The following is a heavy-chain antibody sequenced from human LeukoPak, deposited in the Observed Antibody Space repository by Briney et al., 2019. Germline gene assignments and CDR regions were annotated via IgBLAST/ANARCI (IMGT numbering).Heavy chain of an antibody. D-gene: IGHD3-3*01. V-gene: IGHV3-23*01. J-gene: IGHJ4*02. Sequence: GGSLRLSCAASGFTVSSNYMSWVRQAPGKGLEWVSTISANGDSTYYADFVKGRFTISRDNSKNTLYLQMNSLRAEDTAVYYCAKNEWLPDFDYWGQGTLVIVSS. CDR1: GFTVSSNY. CDR3: AKNEWLPDFDY. CDR2: ISANGDST.